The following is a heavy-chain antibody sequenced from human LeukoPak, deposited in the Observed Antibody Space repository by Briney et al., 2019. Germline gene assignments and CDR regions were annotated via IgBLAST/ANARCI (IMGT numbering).Heavy chain of an antibody. V-gene: IGHV3-66*01. Sequence: GGSLRLSCAASRFTASSNYLSWVRQAPGEGLEWVSVIYSGGSKYYADSVKGRFTIARDNSKNTLYLQMDSLRDEDTAVYYCARDSPHSYYDSSGSFDYWGQGTLVSVSS. CDR1: RFTASSNY. CDR3: ARDSPHSYYDSSGSFDY. D-gene: IGHD3-22*01. CDR2: IYSGGSK. J-gene: IGHJ4*02.